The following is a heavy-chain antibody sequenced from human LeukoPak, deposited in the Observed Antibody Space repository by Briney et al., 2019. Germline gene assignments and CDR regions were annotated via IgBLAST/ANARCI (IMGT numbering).Heavy chain of an antibody. D-gene: IGHD6-6*01. CDR2: INPSGGST. CDR3: AREGYSSSPTSGFDY. Sequence: ASVTVSCKASGYTFTSYYMHWVRQAPGQGLEWMGIINPSGGSTSYAQKFQGRVTMTRDMSTSTVYMELSSLRSEDTAVYYCAREGYSSSPTSGFDYWGQGTLVTVSS. J-gene: IGHJ4*02. CDR1: GYTFTSYY. V-gene: IGHV1-46*01.